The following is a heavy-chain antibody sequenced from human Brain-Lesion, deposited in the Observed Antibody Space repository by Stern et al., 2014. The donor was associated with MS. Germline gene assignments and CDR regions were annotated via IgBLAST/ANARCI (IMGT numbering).Heavy chain of an antibody. J-gene: IGHJ5*02. Sequence: QMQLVQSGGGVVQPGRPLRLSCVASGFTFGSCAMHWVRQAPGKGLEWVAGVSYDGSNKYYADSVKGRFPISRDNSQNTLYMQMSSLRPEDTAVYYCAKDRQYLTYFFDHWGQGSLVTVSS. V-gene: IGHV3-30*18. CDR1: GFTFGSCA. D-gene: IGHD2/OR15-2a*01. CDR3: AKDRQYLTYFFDH. CDR2: VSYDGSNK.